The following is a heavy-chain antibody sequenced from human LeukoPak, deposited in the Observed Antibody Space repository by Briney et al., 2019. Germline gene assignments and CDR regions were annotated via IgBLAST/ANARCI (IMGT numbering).Heavy chain of an antibody. D-gene: IGHD4-17*01. Sequence: GGSLSLSCAASGFTFNNYAMNWVRQAPGKGLEWVSSISGGGETTYYADSAKGRFTISRDNSQNTLYLQMNSLRAEETAVYYSARDYADYVGYFFFDYWGQGTLVTVPS. CDR2: ISGGGETT. CDR1: GFTFNNYA. CDR3: ARDYADYVGYFFFDY. J-gene: IGHJ4*02. V-gene: IGHV3-23*01.